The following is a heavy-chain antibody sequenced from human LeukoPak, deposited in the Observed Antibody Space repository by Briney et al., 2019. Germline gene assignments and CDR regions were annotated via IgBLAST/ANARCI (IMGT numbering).Heavy chain of an antibody. CDR2: IIPIFGTA. Sequence: SVKVSCKASGGTFSSYAISWVRQAPGQGLEWMGGIIPIFGTANYAQKFQGRVTITTDESTSTAYMELSSLRSEDTAVYYCARGGVDDCSSTRCYVPFDYWGQGTLVTVSS. V-gene: IGHV1-69*05. CDR3: ARGGVDDCSSTRCYVPFDY. J-gene: IGHJ4*02. D-gene: IGHD2-2*01. CDR1: GGTFSSYA.